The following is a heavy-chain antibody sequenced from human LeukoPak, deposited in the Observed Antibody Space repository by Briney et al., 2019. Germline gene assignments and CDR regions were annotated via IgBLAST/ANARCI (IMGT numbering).Heavy chain of an antibody. D-gene: IGHD2-15*01. CDR1: GGSISSYY. CDR2: IHNSGST. CDR3: ARHLFTPMDHAFDI. J-gene: IGHJ3*02. V-gene: IGHV4-59*08. Sequence: SETLSLTCTVSGGSISSYYWSWIRQPPGKGREWIGYIHNSGSTNYNPSLTSRVTISVDTYKNQFSLKLSSVTAAGTAVYYCARHLFTPMDHAFDIWGQGTMVTVSS.